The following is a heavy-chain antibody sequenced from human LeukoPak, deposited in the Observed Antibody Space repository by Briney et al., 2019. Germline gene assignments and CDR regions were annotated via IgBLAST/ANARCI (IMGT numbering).Heavy chain of an antibody. Sequence: KPSETLSLTCALYGESFSGYYWSWIRQPPGKGLEWIGEINHSGSTNYNPSLKSRVTISVDTSKNQFSLKLSSVTAADTAVYYCARGLYSSSWYFSHFDYWGQGTLVTVSS. V-gene: IGHV4-34*01. D-gene: IGHD6-13*01. CDR1: GESFSGYY. J-gene: IGHJ4*02. CDR2: INHSGST. CDR3: ARGLYSSSWYFSHFDY.